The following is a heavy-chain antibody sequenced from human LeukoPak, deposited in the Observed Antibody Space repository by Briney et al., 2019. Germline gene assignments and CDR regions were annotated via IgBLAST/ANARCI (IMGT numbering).Heavy chain of an antibody. D-gene: IGHD6-19*01. V-gene: IGHV3-11*01. CDR1: GFTFSDYY. Sequence: GGSLRLSCAASGFTFSDYYMTWIRQAPGKGLEWVSYISSSGGTTHYADSMKGRFTISRNNAKNSLFVQMSNLRAEDTAVYYCARVPRSGGSIDYWGQGTLVTVSS. CDR2: ISSSGGTT. J-gene: IGHJ4*02. CDR3: ARVPRSGGSIDY.